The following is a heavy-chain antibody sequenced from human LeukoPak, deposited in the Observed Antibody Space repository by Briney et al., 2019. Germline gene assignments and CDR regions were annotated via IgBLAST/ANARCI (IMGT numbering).Heavy chain of an antibody. V-gene: IGHV3-30*02. Sequence: GGSLRLSCAASKFSFSSYGMHWVRQAPGKGLEWVAFIRNDGSSKQYADSVKGRFTISRDNSKNTLYLQMNSLKSEDTAVYYCARDLGPEGGFDYWGQGTLVTVSS. CDR3: ARDLGPEGGFDY. CDR2: IRNDGSSK. CDR1: KFSFSSYG. D-gene: IGHD3-16*01. J-gene: IGHJ4*02.